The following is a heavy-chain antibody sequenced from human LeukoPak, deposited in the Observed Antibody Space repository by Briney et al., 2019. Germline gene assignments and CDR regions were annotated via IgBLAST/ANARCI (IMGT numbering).Heavy chain of an antibody. D-gene: IGHD1-7*01. V-gene: IGHV1-69*05. CDR2: IIPIFGTA. Sequence: SVNVSCKASGGTFSSYAISWVRQAPGQGLEWMGGIIPIFGTANYAQKFQGRVTITTDESTSTAYMELSSLRSEDTAVYYCASDITGTTMGYNWFDPWGQGTLVTVSS. J-gene: IGHJ5*02. CDR3: ASDITGTTMGYNWFDP. CDR1: GGTFSSYA.